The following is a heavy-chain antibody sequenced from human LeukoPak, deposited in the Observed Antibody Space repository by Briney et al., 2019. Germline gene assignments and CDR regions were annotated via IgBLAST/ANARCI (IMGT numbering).Heavy chain of an antibody. V-gene: IGHV3-49*04. CDR2: IRSKAYGGTT. CDR1: GFTFGDYA. J-gene: IGHJ4*02. D-gene: IGHD3-3*01. CDR3: TRVLGGPSSTYYDFWSGYYGSDY. Sequence: GGSLRLSCTASGFTFGDYAMSWVRQAPGKGLEWVGFIRSKAYGGTTEYAASVKGRFTISRDDSKSIAYLQMNSLKTEDTAVYYCTRVLGGPSSTYYDFWSGYYGSDYWGQGTLVTVSS.